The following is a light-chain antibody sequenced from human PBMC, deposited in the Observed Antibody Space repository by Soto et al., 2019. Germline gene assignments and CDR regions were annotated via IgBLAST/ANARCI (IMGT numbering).Light chain of an antibody. V-gene: IGKV1-9*01. CDR3: QQLNSWIT. CDR1: QGISSY. J-gene: IGKJ5*01. Sequence: IQLTQSSSSVSASDGDGVTITCRSSQGISSYLAWYQQKPGKAPKLLIYAASTLQSGVPSRFSGSGSGTDFTLTISSLQPEDFATYYCQQLNSWITFGQGTRLDIK. CDR2: AAS.